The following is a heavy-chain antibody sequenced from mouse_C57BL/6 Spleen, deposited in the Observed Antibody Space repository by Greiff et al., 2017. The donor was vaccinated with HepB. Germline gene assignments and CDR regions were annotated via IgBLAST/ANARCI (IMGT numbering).Heavy chain of an antibody. Sequence: VQLQQSGPELVKPGASVKISCKASGYTFTDYYINWVKQRPGQGLEWIGWIFPGSGGTYYNEKFKGKATLTVDKSSSTAYMLLSSLTSEDSAVYFCARWSIGIYGGAMDYWGQGTSVTVSS. CDR1: GYTFTDYY. D-gene: IGHD1-1*02. V-gene: IGHV1-75*01. CDR3: ARWSIGIYGGAMDY. CDR2: IFPGSGGT. J-gene: IGHJ4*01.